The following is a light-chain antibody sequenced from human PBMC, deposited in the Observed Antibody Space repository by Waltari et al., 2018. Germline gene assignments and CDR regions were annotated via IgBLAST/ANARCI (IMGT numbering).Light chain of an antibody. CDR2: GAS. CDR1: QSVTTN. V-gene: IGKV3-15*01. J-gene: IGKJ2*01. CDR3: QQYYGVPYT. Sequence: EIVMTQSPATLSVSPGERAILSCRASQSVTTNLAWYQQNPGQAPRLLIYGASTRATDIPARFSGSGSGTEFTLTISSLQAEDVAVYYCQQYYGVPYTFGQGTKLEI.